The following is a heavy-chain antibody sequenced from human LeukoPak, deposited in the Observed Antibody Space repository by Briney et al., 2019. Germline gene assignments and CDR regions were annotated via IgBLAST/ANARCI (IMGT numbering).Heavy chain of an antibody. CDR2: IYSGGST. V-gene: IGHV3-53*01. CDR3: ARGLQYNSHYYYYGMDV. J-gene: IGHJ6*02. D-gene: IGHD1-20*01. CDR1: GFTFSSNY. Sequence: GGSLRLSCAASGFTFSSNYMSWVRQAPGKGLEWVSVIYSGGSTYYADFVKGRFTISRDNSKNTLYLQMNSLRAEDTAVYYCARGLQYNSHYYYYGMDVWGQGTTVTVSS.